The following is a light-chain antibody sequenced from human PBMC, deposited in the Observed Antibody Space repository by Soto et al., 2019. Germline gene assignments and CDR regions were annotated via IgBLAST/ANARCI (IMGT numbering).Light chain of an antibody. CDR3: GTWDSSLNGVV. CDR1: SSNIGNNY. J-gene: IGLJ2*01. Sequence: QPVLTQPPSVSAAPGQRVTISCSGSSSNIGNNYVSWYRQLPGTAPKLLIYDNNRRPSGISDRFSGSKSGTSATLDITGLQTGDEADYYCGTWDSSLNGVVFGGGTKVTVL. CDR2: DNN. V-gene: IGLV1-51*01.